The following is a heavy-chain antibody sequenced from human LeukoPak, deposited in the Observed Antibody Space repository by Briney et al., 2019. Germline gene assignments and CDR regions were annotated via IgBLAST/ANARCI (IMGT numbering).Heavy chain of an antibody. J-gene: IGHJ4*02. CDR3: ATDISTHYFGS. D-gene: IGHD3-9*01. CDR2: IWYDGSNK. CDR1: GFTFSSYG. Sequence: GGSLRLSCAASGFTFSSYGMHWVCQAPGKGLEWVAVIWYDGSNKYYAESVKGRFTISRDNSRNTVFLQMNSLRAEDTAIYYCATDISTHYFGSWGQGTLVTVSS. V-gene: IGHV3-33*01.